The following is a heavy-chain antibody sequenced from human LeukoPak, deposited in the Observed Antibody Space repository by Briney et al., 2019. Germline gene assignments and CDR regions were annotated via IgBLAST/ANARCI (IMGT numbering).Heavy chain of an antibody. CDR2: ISSSSSYI. CDR1: GFTFSSYS. J-gene: IGHJ6*03. D-gene: IGHD3-3*01. Sequence: GGSLRLSCAASGFTFSSYSMKWVRQAPGKGLEWVSSISSSSSYIYYADSVKGRFTISRDNAKNSLYLQMNSLRAEDTAVYYCARAQGLEWLSLYYYYYYMDVWGKGTTVTVSS. CDR3: ARAQGLEWLSLYYYYYYMDV. V-gene: IGHV3-21*01.